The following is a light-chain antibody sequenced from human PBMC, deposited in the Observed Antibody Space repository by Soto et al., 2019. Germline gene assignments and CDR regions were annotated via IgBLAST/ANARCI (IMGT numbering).Light chain of an antibody. J-gene: IGLJ2*01. CDR3: HSYDSSLSGVV. Sequence: QSVLTQPPSVSGAPGQRVTISCTGSRSNIGAGFDVHWYQHLPGTAPRLLIYANNNRPSGVPDRFSGSMSGSSASLAITGLRLEDEADYYCHSYDSSLSGVVFGGGTKVTVL. CDR2: ANN. V-gene: IGLV1-40*01. CDR1: RSNIGAGFD.